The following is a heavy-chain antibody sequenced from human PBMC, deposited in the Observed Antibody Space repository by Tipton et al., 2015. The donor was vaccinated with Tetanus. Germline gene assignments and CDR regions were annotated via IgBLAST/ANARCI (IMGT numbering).Heavy chain of an antibody. CDR1: GYNFNLYW. J-gene: IGHJ2*01. D-gene: IGHD3-16*01. CDR3: ARRLGAFTWDHIWHFDL. V-gene: IGHV5-51*01. Sequence: QLVQSGTEVKKPGESLKISCQGSGYNFNLYWIAWVRQMPGKGLEWMGIIYPGDSDTTYSPSFQGQVTISADRSISTAFLQWSSPKASDPALYFLARRLGAFTWDHIWHFDLWGRGTLVTVSS. CDR2: IYPGDSDT.